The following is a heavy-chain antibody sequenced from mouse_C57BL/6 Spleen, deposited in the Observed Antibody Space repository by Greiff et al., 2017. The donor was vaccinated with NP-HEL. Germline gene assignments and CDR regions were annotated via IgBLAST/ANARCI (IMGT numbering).Heavy chain of an antibody. J-gene: IGHJ4*01. D-gene: IGHD3-2*02. V-gene: IGHV1-54*01. CDR3: ARFHSSGYGDY. CDR2: INPGSGGT. CDR1: GYAFTNYL. Sequence: VKVVESGAELVRPGTSVKVSCKASGYAFTNYLIEWVKQRPGQGLEWIGVINPGSGGTNYNEKFKGKATLTADKSSSTAYMQLSSLTSEDSAVYFCARFHSSGYGDYWGQGTSVTVSS.